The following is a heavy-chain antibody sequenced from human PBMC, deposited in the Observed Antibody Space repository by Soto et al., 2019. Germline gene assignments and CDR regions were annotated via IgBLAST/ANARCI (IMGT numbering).Heavy chain of an antibody. CDR3: ARLSCSSTSCYQAYYYYYGMDV. CDR2: IYPGDSDT. D-gene: IGHD2-2*01. Sequence: GESLKISCKGSGYSFTSYWIGWVRQMPGKGLEWMGIIYPGDSDTRYSPSFQGQVTISADKSISTAYLQWSSLKASDTAMYYCARLSCSSTSCYQAYYYYYGMDVWGQGTTVTVSS. J-gene: IGHJ6*02. CDR1: GYSFTSYW. V-gene: IGHV5-51*01.